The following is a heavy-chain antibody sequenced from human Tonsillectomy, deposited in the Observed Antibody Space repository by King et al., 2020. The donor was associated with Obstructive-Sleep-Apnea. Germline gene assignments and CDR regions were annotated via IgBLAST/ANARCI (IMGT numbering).Heavy chain of an antibody. Sequence: QLVQSGAEVKKPGASVKVSCKASGGTFSNYAISWVRQAPGQGVDWMGGIIPIFGTDNYAQEFQGRVTITADESTLTAYMELSSLRSEDTAVFYCARGSSSFSIYYYYGMDVWGQGTTVTVSS. CDR2: IIPIFGTD. CDR3: ARGSSSFSIYYYYGMDV. J-gene: IGHJ6*02. CDR1: GGTFSNYA. D-gene: IGHD6-6*01. V-gene: IGHV1-69*01.